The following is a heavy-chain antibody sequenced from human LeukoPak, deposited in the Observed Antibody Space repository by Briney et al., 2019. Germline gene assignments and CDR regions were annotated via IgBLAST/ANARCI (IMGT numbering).Heavy chain of an antibody. Sequence: PGGSLRLSCVASGFTGSSNYMSWVRQAPGKGLEWFSIISGGGNTYYADSVKDRFTISRDNSKSTMYLQMKSLRAEDTAVYYCGSRDKGYYYGLDVWGQGTTVTVSS. CDR1: GFTGSSNY. V-gene: IGHV3-66*01. CDR3: GSRDKGYYYGLDV. CDR2: ISGGGNT. J-gene: IGHJ6*02. D-gene: IGHD5-24*01.